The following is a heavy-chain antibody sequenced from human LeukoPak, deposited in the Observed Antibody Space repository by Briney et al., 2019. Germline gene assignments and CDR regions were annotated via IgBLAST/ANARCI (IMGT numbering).Heavy chain of an antibody. CDR2: VSAYNGNT. CDR1: GYTVTSYG. D-gene: IGHD3-10*01. Sequence: GPSVKVSCTASGYTVTSYGISWGRQAPGHGLEWMGWVSAYNGNTNYAQKLQGRVTMTTDTSTSTAYMELRSLRSDDTAVYYCARVSGDSYYYYMDVWGKGTTVTVSS. CDR3: ARVSGDSYYYYMDV. J-gene: IGHJ6*03. V-gene: IGHV1-18*01.